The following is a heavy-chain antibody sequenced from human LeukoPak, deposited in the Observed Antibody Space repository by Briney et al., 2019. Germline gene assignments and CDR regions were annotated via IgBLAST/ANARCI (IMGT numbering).Heavy chain of an antibody. CDR3: ASQSGSSLHFDY. CDR2: IRYDGSNK. D-gene: IGHD1-26*01. CDR1: GFTFSSYG. J-gene: IGHJ4*02. V-gene: IGHV3-30*02. Sequence: HPGGSLRLSCAASGFTFSSYGMHWVRQAPGKGLEWVAFIRYDGSNKYYADSVKGRFTISRDNSKNTLYLQMNSLRAEDTAVYYCASQSGSSLHFDYWGQGTLVTVSS.